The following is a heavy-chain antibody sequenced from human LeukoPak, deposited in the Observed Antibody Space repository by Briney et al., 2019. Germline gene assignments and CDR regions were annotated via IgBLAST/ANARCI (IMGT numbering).Heavy chain of an antibody. Sequence: PSETLSLTCTVSGDSVSSGNYYLSWIRQPPGKGLDWITYMSPSGTTKYNPSLKSRVTISVDTSKNQFSLKLSSVTAADTAVYYCARQVTFGYAYAYYFDYWGQGSLVTVSS. V-gene: IGHV4-61*01. CDR2: MSPSGTT. CDR3: ARQVTFGYAYAYYFDY. J-gene: IGHJ4*02. D-gene: IGHD5-18*01. CDR1: GDSVSSGNYY.